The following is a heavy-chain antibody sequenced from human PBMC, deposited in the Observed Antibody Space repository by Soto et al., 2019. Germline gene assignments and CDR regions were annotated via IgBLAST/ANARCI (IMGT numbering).Heavy chain of an antibody. CDR3: ARGRPQKGGFCSSTSCNPYYYYYMDF. D-gene: IGHD2-2*01. CDR2: IYYSGST. CDR1: GGSISSYD. J-gene: IGHJ6*03. V-gene: IGHV4-59*01. Sequence: ETLSLTCTVSGGSISSYDWSWIRQPPGKGLEWIGYIYYSGSTNYNPSLKSRVTISVDTSKNQFSLKLSSVTAADTAVYYCARGRPQKGGFCSSTSCNPYYYYYMDFWGQGTTVTVSS.